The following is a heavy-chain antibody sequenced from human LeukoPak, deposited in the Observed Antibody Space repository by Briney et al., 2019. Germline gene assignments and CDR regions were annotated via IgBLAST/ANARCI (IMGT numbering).Heavy chain of an antibody. Sequence: ASVKGSCKASGGTFSSYAISWVRQAPGQGLEWMGGIIPIFGTANYAQKFQGRVTITADESTSTAYMELSSLRSEDTAVYYCARVGGCSSTSCYEGWFDPWGQGTLVTVSS. CDR1: GGTFSSYA. CDR2: IIPIFGTA. CDR3: ARVGGCSSTSCYEGWFDP. J-gene: IGHJ5*02. D-gene: IGHD2-2*01. V-gene: IGHV1-69*13.